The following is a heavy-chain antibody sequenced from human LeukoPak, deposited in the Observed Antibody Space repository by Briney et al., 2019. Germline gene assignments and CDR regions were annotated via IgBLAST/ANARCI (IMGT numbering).Heavy chain of an antibody. D-gene: IGHD1-26*01. V-gene: IGHV3-30*18. CDR3: AKDDTDWYSGSYYRFLRQYYFDY. Sequence: QPGGSLRLSCAASGFTFSSYGMHWVRQAPGKGLEWVAVISYDGSNKYYADSVKGRFTISRDNSKNTLYLQMNSLRAEDTAVYYCAKDDTDWYSGSYYRFLRQYYFDYWGQGTLVTVSS. CDR2: ISYDGSNK. J-gene: IGHJ4*02. CDR1: GFTFSSYG.